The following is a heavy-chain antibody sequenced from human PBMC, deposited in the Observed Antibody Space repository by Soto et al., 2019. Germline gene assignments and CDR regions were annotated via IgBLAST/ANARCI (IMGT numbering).Heavy chain of an antibody. CDR1: GFSFRDPS. V-gene: IGHV3-48*02. CDR3: ARLPKGSVVTG. J-gene: IGHJ4*01. D-gene: IGHD2-21*02. CDR2: ISSSSENI. Sequence: GGSLRLSCVGSGFSFRDPSMNWVRQPPGKALQWISYISSSSENIYYADSAKGRFTVSRDNAKNTLLLQMNSLRDDDSAIYYCARLPKGSVVTGWGQGCLVTVSS.